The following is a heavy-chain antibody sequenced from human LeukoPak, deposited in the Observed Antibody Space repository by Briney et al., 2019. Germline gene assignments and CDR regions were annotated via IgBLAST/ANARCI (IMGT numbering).Heavy chain of an antibody. V-gene: IGHV4-38-2*01. CDR2: IYHSGST. CDR3: ARGSTSCCYGNWFDP. J-gene: IGHJ5*02. Sequence: SETLSLTCAVSGYSIGSGYYWVWIRQPPGKGLEWIGSIYHSGSTYYNPSLKSRVTISVDTSKNQFSLKLSSVTAADTAVYYCARGSTSCCYGNWFDPWGQGTLVTVSS. CDR1: GYSIGSGYY. D-gene: IGHD2-2*01.